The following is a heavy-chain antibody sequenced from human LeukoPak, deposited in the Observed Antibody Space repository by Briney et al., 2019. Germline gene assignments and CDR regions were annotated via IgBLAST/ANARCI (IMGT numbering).Heavy chain of an antibody. J-gene: IGHJ6*03. Sequence: SETLSLTCTVSGYSISSGYYWGWIRQPPGKGLEWIGSIYHSGSTYYNPSLKSRVTISVDTSKNQFSLKLSSVTAADTAVYYCARTNRGYSYGPYYYYYMDVWGKGTTVTVSS. D-gene: IGHD5-18*01. CDR1: GYSISSGYY. V-gene: IGHV4-38-2*02. CDR3: ARTNRGYSYGPYYYYYMDV. CDR2: IYHSGST.